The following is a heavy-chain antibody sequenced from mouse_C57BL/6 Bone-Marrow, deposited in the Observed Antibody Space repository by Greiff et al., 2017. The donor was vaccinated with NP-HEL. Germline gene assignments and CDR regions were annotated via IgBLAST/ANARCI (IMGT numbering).Heavy chain of an antibody. J-gene: IGHJ1*03. V-gene: IGHV5-4*01. D-gene: IGHD2-1*01. Sequence: EVKLEESGGGLVKPGGSLKLSCAASGFTFSSYAMSWVRQNPEKRLEWVATISDGGSYTYYPDNVKGRFTISRDNAKNNLYLQMSHLKSEDTAMYYCARDLPYWYFDVWGTGTTVTVSS. CDR1: GFTFSSYA. CDR3: ARDLPYWYFDV. CDR2: ISDGGSYT.